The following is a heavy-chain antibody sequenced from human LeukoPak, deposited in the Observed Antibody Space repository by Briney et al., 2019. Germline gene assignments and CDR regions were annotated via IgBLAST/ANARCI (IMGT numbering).Heavy chain of an antibody. CDR2: ISWNSGSI. CDR3: AKGYWNYYPDDALDI. V-gene: IGHV3-9*01. CDR1: GFTFDDYA. D-gene: IGHD1-7*01. Sequence: GGSLRLSCAASGFTFDDYAMHWVRQAPGKGLEWVSGISWNSGSIGYADSVKGRFTISRDNSKNTLYLQMNSLRAEDTAVYYCAKGYWNYYPDDALDIWGQGTMVTVSS. J-gene: IGHJ3*02.